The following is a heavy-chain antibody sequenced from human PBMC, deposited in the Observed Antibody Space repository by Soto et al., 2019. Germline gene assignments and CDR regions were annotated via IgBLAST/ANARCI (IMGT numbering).Heavy chain of an antibody. J-gene: IGHJ6*02. V-gene: IGHV1-69*12. D-gene: IGHD2-2*01. CDR3: ARRYCISTSCHYYGMDV. CDR1: GGTFSTYT. Sequence: QVQLVQSGAEVKKPGSSVKVSCKASGGTFSTYTINWVRQAPGQGLEWMGGIIPMFGTAHYAQKFQGRVTITADESTSTAYMELSSLRSEDTAVYYCARRYCISTSCHYYGMDVWGQGTTVTVSS. CDR2: IIPMFGTA.